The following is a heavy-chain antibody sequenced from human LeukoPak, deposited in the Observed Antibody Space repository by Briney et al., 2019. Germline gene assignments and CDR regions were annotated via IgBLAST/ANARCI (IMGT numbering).Heavy chain of an antibody. V-gene: IGHV3-30-3*01. CDR1: GFTFSSYA. D-gene: IGHD1-26*01. J-gene: IGHJ4*02. CDR3: ATVSGSYYAFDY. Sequence: GSLRLSCAASGFTFSSYAMHWVRQAPGKGLEWVAVISYDGSNKYYADSVKGRFTISRDNSKNTLYLQMNSLRAEDTAVYYCATVSGSYYAFDYWGQGTLVTVSS. CDR2: ISYDGSNK.